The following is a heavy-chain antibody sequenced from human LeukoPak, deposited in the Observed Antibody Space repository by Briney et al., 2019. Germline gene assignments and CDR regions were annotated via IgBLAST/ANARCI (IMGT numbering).Heavy chain of an antibody. CDR3: ARAAVLRGVRHFDL. CDR1: GGSISSSSYY. J-gene: IGHJ2*01. CDR2: IYYSGST. Sequence: SETLSLTCTVSGGSISSSSYYWGWIRQPPGKGLEWIGSIYYSGSTNYNPSLKSRVTISVDTSKNQFSLKLSSVTAVDTAVYYCARAAVLRGVRHFDLWGRGTLVTVSS. V-gene: IGHV4-39*07. D-gene: IGHD3-10*01.